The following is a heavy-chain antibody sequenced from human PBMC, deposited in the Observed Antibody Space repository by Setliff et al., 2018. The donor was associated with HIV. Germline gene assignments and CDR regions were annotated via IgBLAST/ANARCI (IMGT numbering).Heavy chain of an antibody. Sequence: GGSLRLSCAASGFTFSDYYMSWLRQAPGKGLEWVSYISRDGNTIYYADSVKGRFTISRDNAKNSLYLQLNSLRPEDTAVYYCAREVRAGDYPPYNYYFYMDVWGKGTTVTVSS. CDR3: AREVRAGDYPPYNYYFYMDV. V-gene: IGHV3-11*01. CDR2: ISRDGNTI. J-gene: IGHJ6*03. D-gene: IGHD4-17*01. CDR1: GFTFSDYY.